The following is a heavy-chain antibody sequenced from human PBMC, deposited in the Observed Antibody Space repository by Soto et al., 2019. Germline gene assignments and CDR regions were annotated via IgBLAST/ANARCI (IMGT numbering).Heavy chain of an antibody. Sequence: GGSLRLSCAASGFTFSSYAMHWVRQAPGKGLEWVAVISYDGSNKYYADSVKGRFTISRDNSKNTLYLQMNSLRAEDTAVYYCASGYSSSWSLGGAFDIWGQGTMVTVSS. CDR2: ISYDGSNK. V-gene: IGHV3-30-3*01. D-gene: IGHD6-13*01. J-gene: IGHJ3*02. CDR1: GFTFSSYA. CDR3: ASGYSSSWSLGGAFDI.